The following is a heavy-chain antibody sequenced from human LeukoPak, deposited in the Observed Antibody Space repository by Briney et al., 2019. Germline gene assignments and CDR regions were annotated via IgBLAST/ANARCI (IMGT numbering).Heavy chain of an antibody. D-gene: IGHD3-10*01. J-gene: IGHJ4*02. Sequence: GGSLRLSCSASGFTFSSYAMHWVRQAPGKGLEYVSAISSNGGSTYYADSVKGRFTISRDNSKNTLYLQMSSLRAEDTAVYCCVKDLGMVRGVKQTDYWGQGTLVTVSS. CDR2: ISSNGGST. V-gene: IGHV3-64D*06. CDR3: VKDLGMVRGVKQTDY. CDR1: GFTFSSYA.